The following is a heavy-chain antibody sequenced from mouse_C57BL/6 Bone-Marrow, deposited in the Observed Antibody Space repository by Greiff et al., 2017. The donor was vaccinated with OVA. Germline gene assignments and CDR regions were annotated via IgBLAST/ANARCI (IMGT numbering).Heavy chain of an antibody. V-gene: IGHV5S21*01. Sequence: DVQLVESGEGLVKPGGSLKLSCAASGFTSSSYAMSWVRQTPEKRLEWVAYISSGGDYIYYADTVKGRFTISRDNARNTLYLQMSSLKSEDTAMYYCTRRYDSNYVYYFDYWGQGTTLTVSS. CDR1: GFTSSSYA. CDR2: ISSGGDYI. J-gene: IGHJ2*01. CDR3: TRRYDSNYVYYFDY. D-gene: IGHD2-5*01.